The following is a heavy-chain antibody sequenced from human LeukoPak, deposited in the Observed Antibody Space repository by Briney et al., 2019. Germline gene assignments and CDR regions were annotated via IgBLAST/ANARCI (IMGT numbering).Heavy chain of an antibody. Sequence: PGGSLRLSCTASGFTFSIYGMHWVRQAPGKGLEWVAFIRYDGSSQSYADSVRGRFTISRDNSKNTLYLQMNSLRAEDTAVYYCTRALLPNYDILTGDPYYYYGMDVWGQGTTVTVSS. V-gene: IGHV3-30*02. CDR3: TRALLPNYDILTGDPYYYYGMDV. D-gene: IGHD3-9*01. CDR2: IRYDGSSQ. CDR1: GFTFSIYG. J-gene: IGHJ6*02.